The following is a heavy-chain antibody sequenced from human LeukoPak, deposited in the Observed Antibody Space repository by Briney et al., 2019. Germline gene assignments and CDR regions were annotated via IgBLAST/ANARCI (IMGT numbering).Heavy chain of an antibody. D-gene: IGHD6-19*01. J-gene: IGHJ5*02. CDR3: ARDRSGWYVQGVGWFDP. V-gene: IGHV3-30-3*01. CDR2: ISYDGINT. CDR1: GFTFSNYA. Sequence: GGSLRLSCAASGFTFSNYAMHWVRQAPGKGLEWVALISYDGINTYYADSVKGRFTISRDNSKNTLSLQMTSLRAEDTAVYYCARDRSGWYVQGVGWFDPWGQGTLVTVSS.